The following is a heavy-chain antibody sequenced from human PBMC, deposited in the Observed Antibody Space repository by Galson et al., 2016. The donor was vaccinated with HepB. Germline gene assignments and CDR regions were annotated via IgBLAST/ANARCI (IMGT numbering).Heavy chain of an antibody. Sequence: SLRLSCAASGFTFSNYAMSWVRQAPGKGLEWVSAISGSGGSTYYADSVKGRFTISRDNSKTTLFLQMNSLRDEDTAVYYCASREYRYGSDAFDIWGQGTMVTVSS. CDR3: ASREYRYGSDAFDI. J-gene: IGHJ3*02. D-gene: IGHD5-18*01. V-gene: IGHV3-23*01. CDR2: ISGSGGST. CDR1: GFTFSNYA.